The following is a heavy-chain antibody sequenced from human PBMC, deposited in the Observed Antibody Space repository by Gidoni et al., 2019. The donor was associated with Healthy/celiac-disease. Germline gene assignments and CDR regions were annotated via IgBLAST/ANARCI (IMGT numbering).Heavy chain of an antibody. V-gene: IGHV3-15*01. J-gene: IGHJ3*02. CDR2: IKSKTDGGTT. CDR1: GFPFSNAW. D-gene: IGHD3-16*02. Sequence: EVQLVESGGGLVKPGGSLRLSCAASGFPFSNAWMGWVRQAPGKGLEWVGRIKSKTDGGTTDYAAPVKGRFTISRDDSKNTLYLQMNSLKTEDTAVYYCTTVPLMITFGGVIVDIWGQGTMVTVSS. CDR3: TTVPLMITFGGVIVDI.